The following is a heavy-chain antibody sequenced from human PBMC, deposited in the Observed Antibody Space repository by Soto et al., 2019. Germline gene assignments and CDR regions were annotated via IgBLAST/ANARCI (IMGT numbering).Heavy chain of an antibody. CDR2: ISGSGDST. CDR1: GFTFSSYA. CDR3: ASRSSGWYFDY. Sequence: EVQLLESGGGLVQPGGSLRLSCAASGFTFSSYAMNWVRQAPGKGLEWVTVISGSGDSTYYANSVKGRFTISRDNSKYTLYLQMNSLRAEDTAVYYCASRSSGWYFDYWGQGTLITVSS. V-gene: IGHV3-23*01. D-gene: IGHD6-19*01. J-gene: IGHJ4*02.